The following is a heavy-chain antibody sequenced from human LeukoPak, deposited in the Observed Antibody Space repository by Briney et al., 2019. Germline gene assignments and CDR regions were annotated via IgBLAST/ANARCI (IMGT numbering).Heavy chain of an antibody. V-gene: IGHV4-34*01. Sequence: PSETLSLTCAVYGGSFSGYYWSWIRQPPGKGLEWIGEINHSGNTNYNPSLKSRVTISVDTSKNQFSLKLSSVTAADTAVYYCARGTPKWLAYNWFDPWGQGTLVTVSS. D-gene: IGHD6-19*01. CDR1: GGSFSGYY. CDR3: ARGTPKWLAYNWFDP. CDR2: INHSGNT. J-gene: IGHJ5*02.